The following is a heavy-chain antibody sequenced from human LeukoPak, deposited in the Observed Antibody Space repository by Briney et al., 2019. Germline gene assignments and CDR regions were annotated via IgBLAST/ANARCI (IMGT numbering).Heavy chain of an antibody. CDR2: INGSGGST. D-gene: IGHD3-22*01. Sequence: GGSLRLSCAASGFTFSTYAMSWVRQAPGKGLKWVSTINGSGGSTYHEDSVKGRFTISRDNSKNTLYLQMNSLRGEDTAIYYCAKGSGSSGYRYYFDYWGQGILVTVSS. J-gene: IGHJ4*02. V-gene: IGHV3-23*01. CDR1: GFTFSTYA. CDR3: AKGSGSSGYRYYFDY.